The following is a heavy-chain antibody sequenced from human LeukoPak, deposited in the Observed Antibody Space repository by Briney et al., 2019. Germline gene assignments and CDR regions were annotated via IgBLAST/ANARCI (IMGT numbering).Heavy chain of an antibody. CDR1: GGSISSGSYY. J-gene: IGHJ6*03. Sequence: SETLSLTCTVSGGSISSGSYYWSWVRQPAGKGLEWIGRIYTSGSTNYNPSLKSRVTISVDTSKNQFSLELSSVTAADTAVYYCARDTAMVSFYYYYYMDVWGKGTTVTVSS. D-gene: IGHD5-18*01. V-gene: IGHV4-61*02. CDR2: IYTSGST. CDR3: ARDTAMVSFYYYYYMDV.